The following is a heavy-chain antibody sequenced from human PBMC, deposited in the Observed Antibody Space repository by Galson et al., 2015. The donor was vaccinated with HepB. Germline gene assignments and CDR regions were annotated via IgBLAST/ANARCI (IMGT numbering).Heavy chain of an antibody. D-gene: IGHD3-9*01. V-gene: IGHV3-48*02. Sequence: SLRLSCAASGFTFNNYAMNWVRQAPGKGLEWLSYISSSSDTVYCGDSVKGRFTISRDDAKNSLYLQMYSLRDGGTAMYFCAREKRTETGNYIDFWGQGTLVTVSS. CDR2: ISSSSDTV. CDR3: AREKRTETGNYIDF. CDR1: GFTFNNYA. J-gene: IGHJ4*02.